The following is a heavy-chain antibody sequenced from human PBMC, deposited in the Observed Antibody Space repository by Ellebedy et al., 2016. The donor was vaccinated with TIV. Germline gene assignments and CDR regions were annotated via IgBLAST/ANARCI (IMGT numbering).Heavy chain of an antibody. V-gene: IGHV4-4*07. CDR2: SYTSGST. D-gene: IGHD2-2*01. J-gene: IGHJ5*02. CDR1: GGSISSYY. CDR3: AAGWVPAAPLQP. Sequence: MPSETLSLTCTVSGGSISSYYWSWIRQPAGTGLEGIGRSYTSGSTNYNPSLKSRVTMSVDTSKNQFSLKLSSVTAADTAVYYCAAGWVPAAPLQPWGQGTLVTVSS.